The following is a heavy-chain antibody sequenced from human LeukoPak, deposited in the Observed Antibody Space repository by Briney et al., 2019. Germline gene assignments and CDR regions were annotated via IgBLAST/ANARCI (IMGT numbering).Heavy chain of an antibody. D-gene: IGHD3-22*01. J-gene: IGHJ5*02. CDR2: ISAYHGNT. Sequence: ASVKVSCKASGYTFTSYGISWVRQAPGQGLEWMGWISAYHGNTNYAQKLQGRVTMTTDTSTSTAYMELRSLRSDDTAVYYCARRRDYDSSGYYHNWFDPWGQGTLVTVSS. CDR1: GYTFTSYG. CDR3: ARRRDYDSSGYYHNWFDP. V-gene: IGHV1-18*01.